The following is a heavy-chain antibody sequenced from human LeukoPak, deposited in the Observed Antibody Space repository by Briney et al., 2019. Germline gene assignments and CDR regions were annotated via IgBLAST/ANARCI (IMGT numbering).Heavy chain of an antibody. D-gene: IGHD1-26*01. Sequence: HGESLKISCKGSGYSFTSYWIGWVRQMPGKGLEWMGIIYPGDSDTRYSPSFQGQVTISADKSISTAYLQWSSLKASDTAMYYCARQGRGIVGEVGLVGYWGQGTLVTVSS. CDR2: IYPGDSDT. CDR1: GYSFTSYW. CDR3: ARQGRGIVGEVGLVGY. J-gene: IGHJ4*02. V-gene: IGHV5-51*01.